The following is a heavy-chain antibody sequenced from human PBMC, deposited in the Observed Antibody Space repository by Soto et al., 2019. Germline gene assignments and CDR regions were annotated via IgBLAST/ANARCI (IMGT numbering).Heavy chain of an antibody. V-gene: IGHV1-69*13. D-gene: IGHD3-22*01. CDR3: ARETTYYYDSSGYPHDAFDI. CDR1: GGTYSSYA. Sequence: SVKVSCKASGGTYSSYAISWVRQAPGQGLEWMGGIIPIFGTANYAQKFQGRVTITADESTSTAYMELSSLRSEDTAVYYCARETTYYYDSSGYPHDAFDIWGQGTMVTVSS. J-gene: IGHJ3*02. CDR2: IIPIFGTA.